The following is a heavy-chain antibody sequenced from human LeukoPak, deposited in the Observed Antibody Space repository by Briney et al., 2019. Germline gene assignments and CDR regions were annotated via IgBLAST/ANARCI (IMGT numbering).Heavy chain of an antibody. CDR2: IIPVFGIA. V-gene: IGHV1-69*02. D-gene: IGHD2-15*01. J-gene: IGHJ4*02. CDR1: GLTFNTYT. Sequence: ASVKVSCKASGLTFNTYTINWVRQAPGQGLELLGRIIPVFGIADSTQNFRGRVTISADTAATTAYVELNNLRSEDTAVYYCALEHDCSRFPCSEFWGQGTLVTVSS. CDR3: ALEHDCSRFPCSEF.